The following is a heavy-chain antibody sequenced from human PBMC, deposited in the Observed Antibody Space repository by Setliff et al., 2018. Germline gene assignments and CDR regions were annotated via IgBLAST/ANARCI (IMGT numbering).Heavy chain of an antibody. CDR1: GFAVSSDY. J-gene: IGHJ4*02. V-gene: IGHV3-66*02. CDR3: ARDNKRGIGGY. Sequence: WGSLRLSCAASGFAVSSDYMTWVRQAPGKGLEWVSMIYRGDSPYYADSVKGRFTISRDNSKNMVFLQMNSLRPEDTAVYYCARDNKRGIGGYWGQGTLVTVSS. CDR2: IYRGDSP. D-gene: IGHD1-1*01.